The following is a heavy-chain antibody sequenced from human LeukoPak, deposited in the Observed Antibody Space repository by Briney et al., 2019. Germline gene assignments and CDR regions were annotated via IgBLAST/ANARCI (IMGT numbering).Heavy chain of an antibody. Sequence: GGSLRLSCTVSGFTVSSNSMSWVRQAPGKGLEWVSFISSRSSTIYYADSVKGGFTISRDNAKNSLYLQMNSLRAEDTAVYYCARVSATFLGNSGYDYSGGDYWGQGTLVIVSS. V-gene: IGHV3-48*01. CDR2: ISSRSSTI. J-gene: IGHJ4*02. CDR3: ARVSATFLGNSGYDYSGGDY. D-gene: IGHD5-12*01. CDR1: GFTVSSNS.